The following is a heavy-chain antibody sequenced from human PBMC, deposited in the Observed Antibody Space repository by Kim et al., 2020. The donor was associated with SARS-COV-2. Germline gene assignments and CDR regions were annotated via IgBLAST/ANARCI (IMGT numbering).Heavy chain of an antibody. CDR3: ARDSSRAYSGPRY. V-gene: IGHV1-18*01. J-gene: IGHJ4*02. D-gene: IGHD6-19*01. Sequence: YAQKLQGRVTMTTDTSTSTAYMELRSLRSDDTAVYYCARDSSRAYSGPRYWGQGTLVTVSS.